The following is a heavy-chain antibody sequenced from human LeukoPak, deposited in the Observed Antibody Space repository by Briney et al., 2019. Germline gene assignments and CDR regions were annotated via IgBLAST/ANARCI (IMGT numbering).Heavy chain of an antibody. J-gene: IGHJ4*02. CDR3: AKSNGYGVIDY. Sequence: PSETLTLTCAASGASISSSNYYWGWVRQSPGKGLEWIGNIYSSGNIYYNASLKSRVSMYIDTTKNQFSLKLSSVTAADTAMYYCAKSNGYGVIDYWGQGTLVTVSS. D-gene: IGHD5-12*01. CDR1: GASISSSNYY. CDR2: IYSSGNI. V-gene: IGHV4-39*01.